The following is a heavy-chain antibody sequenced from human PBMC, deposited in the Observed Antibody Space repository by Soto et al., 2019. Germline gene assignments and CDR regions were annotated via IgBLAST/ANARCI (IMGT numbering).Heavy chain of an antibody. CDR2: MAYDGSNE. D-gene: IGHD5-12*01. J-gene: IGHJ6*02. CDR3: AKNTVGLSRYYYYGMDV. CDR1: GFTFSSFG. V-gene: IGHV3-30*18. Sequence: GGSLRLSCAAYGFTFSSFGIHWVRQAPGKGLEWVAVMAYDGSNEYYADSVRGRFTISRDNSKSTVYLQMNSLRPEDTAVYYCAKNTVGLSRYYYYGMDVWGQGTTVTVSS.